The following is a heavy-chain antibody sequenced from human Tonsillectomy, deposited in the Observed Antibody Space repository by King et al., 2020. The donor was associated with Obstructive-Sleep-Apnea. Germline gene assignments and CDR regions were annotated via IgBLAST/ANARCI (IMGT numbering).Heavy chain of an antibody. CDR3: AREVQRWLQGYFDY. V-gene: IGHV3-30-3*01. J-gene: IGHJ4*02. CDR1: GCTFTSSA. D-gene: IGHD5-24*01. CDR2: ISYDGSNK. Sequence: VQLVESGGGVVQPGRSLRLSCAASGCTFTSSAMHWVRQAPGKGLEWVAVISYDGSNKYYADSVKGRFTISRDNSKNTLYLQMNSLRAEDTAVYYCAREVQRWLQGYFDYWGQGTLVTVSS.